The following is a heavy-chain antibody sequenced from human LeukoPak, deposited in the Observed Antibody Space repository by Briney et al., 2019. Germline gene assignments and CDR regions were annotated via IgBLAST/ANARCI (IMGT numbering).Heavy chain of an antibody. D-gene: IGHD4-17*01. CDR2: INSGGSST. CDR3: ARGGDYPFDY. CDR1: GFTFSNHC. V-gene: IGHV3-74*01. J-gene: IGHJ4*02. Sequence: PGGSLRLSCAASGFTFSNHCMHWVRQVPGKGLVWVSRINSGGSSTSHADSVKGRFTISRDNAKNTLYLQMNSLRAEDTAVYYCARGGDYPFDYWGQGTLVTVSS.